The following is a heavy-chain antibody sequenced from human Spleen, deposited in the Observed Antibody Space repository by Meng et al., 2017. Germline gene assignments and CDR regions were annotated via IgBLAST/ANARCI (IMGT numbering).Heavy chain of an antibody. CDR1: GGSISSSSYY. CDR2: LYYTGTT. V-gene: IGHV4-39*07. J-gene: IGHJ4*02. CDR3: ARGADFDSSGYFSEPLDY. Sequence: SETLSLTCTVSGGSISSSSYYWGWLRQPPGKGLEWIGSLYYTGTTYYNPSLQSRVTISVDTSKNQFSLKLNSVTAADTAVYYCARGADFDSSGYFSEPLDYWGQGALVTVSS. D-gene: IGHD3-22*01.